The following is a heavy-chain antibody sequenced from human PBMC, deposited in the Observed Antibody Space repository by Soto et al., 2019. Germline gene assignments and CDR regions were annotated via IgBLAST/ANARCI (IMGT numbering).Heavy chain of an antibody. J-gene: IGHJ4*02. CDR1: GGTFSSYA. CDR3: AGIPRAVLMVYAPPTG. D-gene: IGHD2-8*01. V-gene: IGHV1-69*06. Sequence: QVQLVQSGAEVKKPGSSVKVSCKASGGTFSSYAISWVRQAPGQGLEWMGGIIPIFGTANYAQKFQGRVTIYADKTTRSAYMELSSLRSEDKAGYYWAGIPRAVLMVYAPPTGWGQGTLVTVSS. CDR2: IIPIFGTA.